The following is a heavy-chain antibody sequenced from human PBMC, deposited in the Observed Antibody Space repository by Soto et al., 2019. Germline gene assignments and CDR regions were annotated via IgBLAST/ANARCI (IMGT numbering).Heavy chain of an antibody. CDR2: ISGSGGGT. CDR1: GFTFSSYA. D-gene: IGHD1-1*01. V-gene: IGHV3-23*01. CDR3: AKFGMATTKRSPPYYIDY. Sequence: EVQVLESGGGLVQPGGSLRLSCAASGFTFSSYAMSRVRQAPGKGLEWVSSISGSGGGTYYADSVKGRFTFSRDNSKNTLYLQMNSLRAEDTAVYYCAKFGMATTKRSPPYYIDYWGQGALVTVSS. J-gene: IGHJ4*02.